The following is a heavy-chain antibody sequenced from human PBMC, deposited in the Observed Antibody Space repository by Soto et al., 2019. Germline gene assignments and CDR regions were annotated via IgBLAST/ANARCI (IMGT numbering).Heavy chain of an antibody. CDR3: ARDRGIQLWTWVPDFDY. CDR1: GYTFTSYG. CDR2: ISAYNGNT. D-gene: IGHD5-18*01. V-gene: IGHV1-18*01. J-gene: IGHJ4*02. Sequence: ASVKVSCKASGYTFTSYGISWVRQAPGQGLEWMGWISAYNGNTNYAQKLQGRVTMTTDTSTSTAYMELRSLRSDDTAVYYCARDRGIQLWTWVPDFDYWGQGTLVTVSS.